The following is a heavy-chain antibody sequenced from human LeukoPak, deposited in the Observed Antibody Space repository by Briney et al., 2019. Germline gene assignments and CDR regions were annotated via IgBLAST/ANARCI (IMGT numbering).Heavy chain of an antibody. CDR1: GFTFDDYT. CDR3: AKDMGSCSGGSCYPLD. CDR2: ISWDGGST. Sequence: GGSLRLSCAASGFTFDDYTMHWVRQAPGRGLEWVSLISWDGGSTYYADSVKGRFTISRDNSKNSLYLQMNSLRTEDTALYYCAKDMGSCSGGSCYPLDWGQGTLVTVSS. V-gene: IGHV3-43*01. D-gene: IGHD2-15*01. J-gene: IGHJ4*02.